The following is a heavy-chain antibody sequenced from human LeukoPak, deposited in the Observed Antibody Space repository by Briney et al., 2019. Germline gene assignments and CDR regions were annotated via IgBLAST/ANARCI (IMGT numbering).Heavy chain of an antibody. CDR3: AKDLRITIFGVVTPFFDY. V-gene: IGHV3-23*01. Sequence: GGSLRLSCAASGFTLSSYAMSWVRQAPGKGLEWVSAISGSGGSTYYADSVKGRFTISRDNSKNTLYLQMNSLRAEDTAVYYCAKDLRITIFGVVTPFFDYWGQGTLVTVSS. D-gene: IGHD3-3*01. CDR1: GFTLSSYA. CDR2: ISGSGGST. J-gene: IGHJ4*02.